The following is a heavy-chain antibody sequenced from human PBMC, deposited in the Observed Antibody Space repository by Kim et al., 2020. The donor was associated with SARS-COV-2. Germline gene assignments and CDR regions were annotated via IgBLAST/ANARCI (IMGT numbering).Heavy chain of an antibody. V-gene: IGHV3-23*01. Sequence: IRDSGVRTHSADAGKGRFTISRDNSKSTLFLQLNSLRAEDTAVYYCEASDYWGQGSLVTVSS. J-gene: IGHJ4*02. CDR3: EASDY. CDR2: IRDSGVRT.